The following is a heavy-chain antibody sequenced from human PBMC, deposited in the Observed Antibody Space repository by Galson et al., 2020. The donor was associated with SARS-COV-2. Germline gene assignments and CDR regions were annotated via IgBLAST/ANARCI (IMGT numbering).Heavy chain of an antibody. CDR3: ARVGGMATRHVNYCYCGLMV. CDR2: ISAGSSHI. J-gene: IGHJ6*02. V-gene: IGHV3-21*01. Sequence: GGSLRLPCAASGFPFSSYSMNWVRQAPGKRLEWLSSISAGSSHIYYADSVKGRFTISRDNAKNSLYLQMNGLRAVDTAVYYCARVGGMATRHVNYCYCGLMVWGPGATVTGSS. CDR1: GFPFSSYS. D-gene: IGHD3-16*01.